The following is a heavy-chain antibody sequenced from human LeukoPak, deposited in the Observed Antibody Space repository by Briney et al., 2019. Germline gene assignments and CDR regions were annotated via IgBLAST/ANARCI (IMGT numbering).Heavy chain of an antibody. Sequence: GESLKISCKGSGYSFTSYWIGWVRQMPGKGLEWMGIIYPGDSDTRYSPSFQGQVTISADKSISTAYLQWSSLKASDTAMYYCARSNVEMATIAPDYYYGMDVWGQGTTVTVSS. J-gene: IGHJ6*02. CDR3: ARSNVEMATIAPDYYYGMDV. CDR1: GYSFTSYW. V-gene: IGHV5-51*01. CDR2: IYPGDSDT. D-gene: IGHD5-24*01.